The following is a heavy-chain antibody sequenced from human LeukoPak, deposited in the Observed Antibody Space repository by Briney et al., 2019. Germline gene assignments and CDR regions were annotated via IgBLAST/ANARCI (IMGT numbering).Heavy chain of an antibody. V-gene: IGHV4-31*03. CDR1: GGSISSGNYY. Sequence: PSQTLSLTCTVSGGSISSGNYYCSWLRQHPGKGLEWIGYIRYSGSTLYNPSLKSRLSMSVDTSKNQFSLMLSSVTAADTAMYYCARSGTGGGYWGQGTLVTVSS. CDR3: ARSGTGGGY. CDR2: IRYSGST. D-gene: IGHD3-10*01. J-gene: IGHJ4*02.